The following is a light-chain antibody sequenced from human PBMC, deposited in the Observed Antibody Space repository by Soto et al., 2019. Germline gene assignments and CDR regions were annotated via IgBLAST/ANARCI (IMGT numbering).Light chain of an antibody. Sequence: ASQLTQSPSSLSASVGVRLTITCRTSQGIRSALGWYQQKPGKVPKLLIYAASTLQSGVPSRFSGSGYGRDFNLTISSLQTEDFATYYCLLDYAYFWAFGQGTKVDIK. CDR1: QGIRSA. CDR2: AAS. J-gene: IGKJ1*01. V-gene: IGKV1-6*01. CDR3: LLDYAYFWA.